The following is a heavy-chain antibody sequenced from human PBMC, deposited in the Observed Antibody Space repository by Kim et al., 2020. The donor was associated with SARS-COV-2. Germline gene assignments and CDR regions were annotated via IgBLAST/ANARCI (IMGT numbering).Heavy chain of an antibody. CDR3: ARAPVGLSRYYFDY. CDR2: IYYSGST. V-gene: IGHV4-39*01. J-gene: IGHJ4*02. Sequence: SETLSLTCTVSGGSISSSSYYWGWIRQPPGKGLEWIGSIYYSGSTYYNPSLKSRVTISVDTSKNQFSLKLSSVTAADTAVYYCARAPVGLSRYYFDYWGQGTLVTVSS. CDR1: GGSISSSSYY.